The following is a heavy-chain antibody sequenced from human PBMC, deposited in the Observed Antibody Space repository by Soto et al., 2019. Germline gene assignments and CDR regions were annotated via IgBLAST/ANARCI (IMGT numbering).Heavy chain of an antibody. CDR2: IYPGDSDT. CDR3: ARHRVGADAFDV. V-gene: IGHV5-51*01. J-gene: IGHJ3*01. Sequence: PGESLKISCNGSGYSFSTSWIGWVRQMPGKGLEWMGIIYPGDSDTRYSPSFQGQVTISADKSITTAYLQWSSLKASDTAMYYCARHRVGADAFDVWGQGTMVTVSS. CDR1: GYSFSTSW. D-gene: IGHD1-26*01.